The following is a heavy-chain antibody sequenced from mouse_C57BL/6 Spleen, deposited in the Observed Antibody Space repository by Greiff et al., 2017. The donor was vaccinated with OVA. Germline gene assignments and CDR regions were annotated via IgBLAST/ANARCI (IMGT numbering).Heavy chain of an antibody. Sequence: EVMLVESGGGLVKPGGSLKLSCAASGFTFSDYGMHWVRQAPEKGLEWVAYISSGSSTIYYADTVKGRFTISRDNAKNTLFLQMTSLRSEDTAMYYCARQGGPYAMDYWGQGTSVTVSS. V-gene: IGHV5-17*01. CDR1: GFTFSDYG. D-gene: IGHD1-1*02. CDR3: ARQGGPYAMDY. CDR2: ISSGSSTI. J-gene: IGHJ4*01.